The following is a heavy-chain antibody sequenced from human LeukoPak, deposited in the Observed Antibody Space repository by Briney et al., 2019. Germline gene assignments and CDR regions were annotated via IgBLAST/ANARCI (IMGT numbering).Heavy chain of an antibody. Sequence: GGSLRLSCAASGFTFSSYWMHWVRQAPGKGLEWVSAISGGGGSTYYADSVKGRFTISRDNSKNTLYLQVNSLRAEDTAVYYCAKGGKWDVTPFDYWGQGTLVTVSS. CDR1: GFTFSSYW. CDR3: AKGGKWDVTPFDY. J-gene: IGHJ4*02. D-gene: IGHD1-26*01. V-gene: IGHV3-23*01. CDR2: ISGGGGST.